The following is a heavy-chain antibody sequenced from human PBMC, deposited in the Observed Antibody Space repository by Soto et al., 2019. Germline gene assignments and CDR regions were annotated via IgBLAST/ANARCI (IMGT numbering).Heavy chain of an antibody. J-gene: IGHJ6*02. CDR1: GGSISSGGYY. Sequence: QVQLQESGPGLVKPSQTLSLTCTVSGGSISSGGYYWSWIRQHPGKGLEWIGYIYYSGSTYYNPSLRRPVTIPEDKSKNQCSSKLCSVTAADPAVYDCARASELGGLWLGELGGRDYYDGMDVWGQGTTVTVSS. CDR3: ARASELGGLWLGELGGRDYYDGMDV. D-gene: IGHD3-10*01. V-gene: IGHV4-31*01. CDR2: IYYSGST.